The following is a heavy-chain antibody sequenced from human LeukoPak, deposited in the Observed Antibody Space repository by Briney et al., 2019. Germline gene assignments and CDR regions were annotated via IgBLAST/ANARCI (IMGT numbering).Heavy chain of an antibody. V-gene: IGHV3-74*01. J-gene: IGHJ4*02. D-gene: IGHD5-18*01. CDR1: GLSFSNYW. CDR3: ASGYTYVRLGDH. Sequence: GGSLRLSCAVSGLSFSNYWMHWVRHAPGKGLVWVARTNLHGTTVDYADSVKGRFTISRDNAKNTLFLQMKSLRAEDTAIYYCASGYTYVRLGDHWGQGTLVTVSS. CDR2: TNLHGTTV.